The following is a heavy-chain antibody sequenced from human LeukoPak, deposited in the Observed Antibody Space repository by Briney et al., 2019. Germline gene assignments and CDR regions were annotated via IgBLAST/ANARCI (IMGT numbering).Heavy chain of an antibody. J-gene: IGHJ4*02. CDR3: ARETFAN. CDR2: TRNKANSYTT. CDR1: GFTLSDHY. Sequence: PGGSLRLSCAASGFTLSDHYMDWVRQAPGKGLEWVGRTRNKANSYTTEYAASVKGRFTISRDDSKNSLYLQMNSLKTEDTAVYYCARETFANWGQGTLVTVSS. V-gene: IGHV3-72*01.